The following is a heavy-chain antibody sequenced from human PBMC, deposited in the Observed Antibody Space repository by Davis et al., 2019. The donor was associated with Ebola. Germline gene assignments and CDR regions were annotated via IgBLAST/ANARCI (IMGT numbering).Heavy chain of an antibody. D-gene: IGHD3-10*01. V-gene: IGHV1-69*13. CDR3: ARVMTTMVRGVLYYYYGMDV. CDR1: GGTFSSHG. CDR2: IIPIFGTA. J-gene: IGHJ6*04. Sequence: AASVKVSCKAEGGTFSSHGISWVRQAPGQGLEWMGGIIPIFGTANYAQKFQGRVTITADESTSTAYMELSSLRSEDTALYHCARVMTTMVRGVLYYYYGMDVWGKGTTVTVSS.